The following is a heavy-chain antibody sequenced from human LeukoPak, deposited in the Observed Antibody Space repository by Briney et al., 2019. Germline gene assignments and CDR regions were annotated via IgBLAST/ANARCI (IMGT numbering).Heavy chain of an antibody. CDR1: GFAFSNYW. CDR3: ASSSRGEGLGY. Sequence: PGGSLRHSCAASGFAFSNYWMSGVGQAPGKGLEWVANIKQDGSEKYYVDSVKGRFTISRDNAKNSLYLQMNSLRAEDTAVYYCASSSRGEGLGYWGQGTLVTVSS. D-gene: IGHD3-10*01. CDR2: IKQDGSEK. V-gene: IGHV3-7*01. J-gene: IGHJ4*02.